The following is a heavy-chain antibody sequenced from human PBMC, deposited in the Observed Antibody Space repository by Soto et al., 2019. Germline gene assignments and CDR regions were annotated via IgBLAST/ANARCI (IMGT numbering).Heavy chain of an antibody. V-gene: IGHV3-23*01. CDR2: ISGSGGST. J-gene: IGHJ6*02. CDR1: GFTFSSYA. D-gene: IGHD1-1*01. CDR3: AKALQPPDGVPLAYYYYGMDV. Sequence: GGSLRLSCAASGFTFSSYAMSWVRQAPGKGLEWVSAISGSGGSTYYADSVKGRFTISRDNSKNTLYLQMNSLRAEDTAVYYCAKALQPPDGVPLAYYYYGMDVWGQGTTVTVSS.